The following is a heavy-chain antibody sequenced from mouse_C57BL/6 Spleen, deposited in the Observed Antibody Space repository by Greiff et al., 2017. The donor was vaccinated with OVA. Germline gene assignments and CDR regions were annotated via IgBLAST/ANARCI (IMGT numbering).Heavy chain of an antibody. CDR2: IDPSDSYT. CDR3: ARELGRADY. CDR1: GYTFTSYW. D-gene: IGHD3-3*01. J-gene: IGHJ2*01. Sequence: QVQLQQPGAELVMPGASVKLSCKASGYTFTSYWMHWVKQRPGQGLEWIGEIDPSDSYTNYNQKFKGKSTLTVDKSSSTAYMQLSSLTSEDSAVYYCARELGRADYWGQGTTLTVSS. V-gene: IGHV1-69*01.